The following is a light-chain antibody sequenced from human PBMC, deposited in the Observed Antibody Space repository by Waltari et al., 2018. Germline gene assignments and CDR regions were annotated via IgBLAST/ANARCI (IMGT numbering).Light chain of an antibody. CDR2: DGS. J-gene: IGLJ1*01. CDR1: SRDVGGHNS. Sequence: QSALPQPAPASGSPGQSITISCTRTSRDVGGHNSVSWYQQHPGKAPKLMIYDGSYRPSGVSNRFSGSKSGNTASLTISGLRSEDEADYYCTSYISSSTRYVFGAGTKVTVL. CDR3: TSYISSSTRYV. V-gene: IGLV2-14*03.